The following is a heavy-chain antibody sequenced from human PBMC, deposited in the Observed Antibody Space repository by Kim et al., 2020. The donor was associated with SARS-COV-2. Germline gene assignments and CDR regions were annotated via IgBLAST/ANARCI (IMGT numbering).Heavy chain of an antibody. J-gene: IGHJ4*02. Sequence: LKSRVTISVDTSKNQFSLKLSSVTAADTAVYYCARRVSGIVLMVYAYFDYWGQGTLVTVSS. CDR3: ARRVSGIVLMVYAYFDY. V-gene: IGHV4-34*01. D-gene: IGHD2-8*01.